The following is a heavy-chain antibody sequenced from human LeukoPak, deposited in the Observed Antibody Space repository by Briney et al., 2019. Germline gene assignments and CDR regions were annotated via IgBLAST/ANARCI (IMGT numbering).Heavy chain of an antibody. CDR1: GFTFSNAW. Sequence: GGSLRLSCAASGFTFSNAWMSWVRQAPGKGLEWVGRIKSKTDGGTTDYAAPVKGRFTISRDDSKNTLYLQMNSLKTEDTAVYYCTTSYYDFWSGYYPLDHWGQGTLVTVSS. V-gene: IGHV3-15*01. D-gene: IGHD3-3*01. J-gene: IGHJ4*02. CDR3: TTSYYDFWSGYYPLDH. CDR2: IKSKTDGGTT.